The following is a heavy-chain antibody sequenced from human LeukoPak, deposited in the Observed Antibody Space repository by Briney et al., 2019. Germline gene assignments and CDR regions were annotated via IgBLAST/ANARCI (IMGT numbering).Heavy chain of an antibody. D-gene: IGHD6-13*01. CDR1: GFTFSSYG. J-gene: IGHJ4*02. CDR2: IKSDESRT. CDR3: ARAAAGYYFDY. Sequence: GGSLRLSCAASGFTFSSYGMHWVRQGPGKGLVWVSYIKSDESRTNYADSVKGRFTISRDNAKNTLYLQMNSLRAEDTAVYYCARAAAGYYFDYWGQGTLVTVSS. V-gene: IGHV3-74*01.